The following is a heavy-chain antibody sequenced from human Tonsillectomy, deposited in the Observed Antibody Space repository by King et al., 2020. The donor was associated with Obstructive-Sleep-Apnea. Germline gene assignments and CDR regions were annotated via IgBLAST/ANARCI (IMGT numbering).Heavy chain of an antibody. J-gene: IGHJ4*02. Sequence: VQLVESGGGLVQPGGSLRLSCAASGFTFSSYAMSWVRQAPGKGLEWVSAISGSGGSTYYADSVEGRFTIYRDNSKNTLYLQMNSLRAEDTAVYYCAKVSTYYDFWSGYGTEFDYWGQGTLVTVSS. V-gene: IGHV3-23*04. CDR2: ISGSGGST. CDR3: AKVSTYYDFWSGYGTEFDY. CDR1: GFTFSSYA. D-gene: IGHD3-3*01.